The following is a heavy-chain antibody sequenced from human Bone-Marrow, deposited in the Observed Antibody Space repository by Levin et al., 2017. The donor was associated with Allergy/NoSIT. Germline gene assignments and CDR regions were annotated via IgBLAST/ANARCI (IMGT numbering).Heavy chain of an antibody. CDR1: GFTFRSYA. D-gene: IGHD3-22*01. CDR3: ARVKPYYDSSGYLTPYFDY. Sequence: GGSLRLSCAASGFTFRSYAMHWVRQAPGKGLEWVAVISYDGSNKYYADSVKGRFTISRDNSKNTPYLQMNSLRAEDTAVYYCARVKPYYDSSGYLTPYFDYWGQGTLVTVSS. CDR2: ISYDGSNK. J-gene: IGHJ4*02. V-gene: IGHV3-30-3*01.